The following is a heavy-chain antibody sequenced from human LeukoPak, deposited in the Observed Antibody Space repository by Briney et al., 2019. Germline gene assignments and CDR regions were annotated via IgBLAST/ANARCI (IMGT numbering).Heavy chain of an antibody. V-gene: IGHV3-7*01. CDR1: GFTFSDYY. D-gene: IGHD3-16*02. CDR2: RKEDGSEK. Sequence: GGSLRLSCAASGFTFSDYYMSWVRQAPGKGLEWVSNRKEDGSEKYYVDSVKGRFTISRDNAKNPLYLQMNSLRAEDTVVYYCARNSGLIDYWGQGTLVTVSS. J-gene: IGHJ4*02. CDR3: ARNSGLIDY.